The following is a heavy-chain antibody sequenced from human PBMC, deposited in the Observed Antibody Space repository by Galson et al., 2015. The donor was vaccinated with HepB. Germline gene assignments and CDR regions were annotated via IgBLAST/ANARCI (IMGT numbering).Heavy chain of an antibody. CDR3: ARDFRGLEWFGELFSDY. V-gene: IGHV3-48*02. D-gene: IGHD3-10*01. J-gene: IGHJ4*02. CDR2: ISSSSSTI. Sequence: SLRLSCAASGFTFSSYSMNWVRQAPGKGLEWVSYISSSSSTIYYADSVKGRFTISRDNAKNSLYLQMNSLRDEDTAVYYCARDFRGLEWFGELFSDYWGQGTLVTVSS. CDR1: GFTFSSYS.